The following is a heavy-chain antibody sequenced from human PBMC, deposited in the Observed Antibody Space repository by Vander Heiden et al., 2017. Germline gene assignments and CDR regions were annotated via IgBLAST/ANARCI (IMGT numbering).Heavy chain of an antibody. CDR3: TTDLHG. V-gene: IGHV3-15*01. Sequence: EVQLVESGGGLVRRGGCLRLSVDDSGFSFSNAGVSWVRQTPGKGLEWVGRIKSKTDGGTTDYAAPVKGRFTISRDDSKNTLYLQMNSLKTEDTAVYYCTTDLHGWGQGTMVTVSS. J-gene: IGHJ3*01. CDR1: GFSFSNAG. CDR2: IKSKTDGGTT.